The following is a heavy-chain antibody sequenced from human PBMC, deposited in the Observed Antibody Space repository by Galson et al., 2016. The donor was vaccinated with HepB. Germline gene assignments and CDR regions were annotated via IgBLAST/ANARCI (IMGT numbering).Heavy chain of an antibody. J-gene: IGHJ4*02. CDR3: ARREVHSGSESSYYLDY. CDR1: GYTFTSYH. Sequence: SVKVSCKASGYTFTSYHIHWVRQAPGQGLEWMGRVNPSDGSTNYAQKFQGRVTVTRDTSTTTVFMELSSLTSEDTAVYYCARREVHSGSESSYYLDYWGQGTLVTVSS. V-gene: IGHV1-46*01. D-gene: IGHD3-10*01. CDR2: VNPSDGST.